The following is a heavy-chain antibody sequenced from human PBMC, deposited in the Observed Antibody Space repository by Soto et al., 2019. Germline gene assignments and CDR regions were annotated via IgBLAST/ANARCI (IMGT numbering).Heavy chain of an antibody. CDR3: ARDSRAVGYFDY. D-gene: IGHD1-26*01. V-gene: IGHV4-61*01. J-gene: IGHJ4*02. Sequence: SETLSLTCTVSDGSVSSGSYYWTWIRQPPGKGLEWIGYIYSSGSTLYNPSLKSRVIISVDTSMNQFSLKLSSVTAADTAVYYCARDSRAVGYFDYWGQGTLVTVSS. CDR1: DGSVSSGSYY. CDR2: IYSSGST.